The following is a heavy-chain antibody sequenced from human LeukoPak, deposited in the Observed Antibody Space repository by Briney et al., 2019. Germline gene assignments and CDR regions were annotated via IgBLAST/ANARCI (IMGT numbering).Heavy chain of an antibody. J-gene: IGHJ5*02. CDR2: IRYDGNNK. CDR3: TRGDDFGSNTRLPKFNWFDP. V-gene: IGHV3-30*02. D-gene: IGHD3-3*01. Sequence: GGSVRLSCVTSGFTFSTHAMHWVRQAPDKGLEWVAFIRYDGNNKNYADSAKGRFTISRDNSKNTLFLQMNSLRLEDTGVYYCTRGDDFGSNTRLPKFNWFDPWGQGTLVTVSS. CDR1: GFTFSTHA.